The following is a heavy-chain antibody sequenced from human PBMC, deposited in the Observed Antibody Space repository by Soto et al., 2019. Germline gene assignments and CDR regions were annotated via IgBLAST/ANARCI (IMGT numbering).Heavy chain of an antibody. D-gene: IGHD5-18*01. CDR1: GFTFSSYA. V-gene: IGHV3-23*01. Sequence: QPGGSLRLSCAASGFTFSSYAISWVRQAPGKGLEWVSAISGSGGSTYYADSVKGRFTISRDNSKNTLYLQMNSLRAEDTAVYYCAKSLRYSYVGYYYYGMDVWGQGTTVTVSS. J-gene: IGHJ6*02. CDR3: AKSLRYSYVGYYYYGMDV. CDR2: ISGSGGST.